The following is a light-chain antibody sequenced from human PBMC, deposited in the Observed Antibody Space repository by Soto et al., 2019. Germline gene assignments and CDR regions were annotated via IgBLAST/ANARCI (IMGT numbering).Light chain of an antibody. Sequence: EIVLTQSPDTLSLSPGERATLSCRASHNVGNFLAWYQQKPGQAPRLLIYDVSNRAIGIPPRFSGSGSGTDFPLTVSSREPEDFAVYYCQQRFNWPRTFGHGTMVEMK. J-gene: IGKJ1*01. CDR3: QQRFNWPRT. V-gene: IGKV3-11*01. CDR2: DVS. CDR1: HNVGNF.